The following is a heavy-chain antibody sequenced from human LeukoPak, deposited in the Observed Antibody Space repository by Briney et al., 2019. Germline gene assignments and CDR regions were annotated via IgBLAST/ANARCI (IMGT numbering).Heavy chain of an antibody. J-gene: IGHJ3*02. CDR2: IYSGGRT. D-gene: IGHD3-22*01. CDR1: GFTVSSNY. CDR3: ARDTYDSSGSDAFDI. Sequence: PGGSLRLSCAASGFTVSSNYMNWVRQAPGKGLEWVSVIYSGGRTYYADSVKGRFIISRDNSKNTLYLQMNSLRAEDTAVYYCARDTYDSSGSDAFDIWGRGTVVTVSS. V-gene: IGHV3-66*02.